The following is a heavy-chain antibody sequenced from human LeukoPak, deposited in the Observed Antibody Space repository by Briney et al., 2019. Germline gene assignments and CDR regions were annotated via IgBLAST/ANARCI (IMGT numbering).Heavy chain of an antibody. CDR1: GGTFSSYA. CDR3: AKAEGRLQKTEYFQH. CDR2: IIPILGIA. Sequence: SVKVSCKASGGTFSSYAISWVRQAPGQGLEWMGRIIPILGIANYAQKFQGRVTITADKSTSTAYMELSSLRSEDTAVYYCAKAEGRLQKTEYFQHWGQGTLVTVSS. D-gene: IGHD4-11*01. V-gene: IGHV1-69*04. J-gene: IGHJ1*01.